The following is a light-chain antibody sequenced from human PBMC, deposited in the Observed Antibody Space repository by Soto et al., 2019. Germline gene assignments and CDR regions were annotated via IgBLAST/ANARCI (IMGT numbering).Light chain of an antibody. V-gene: IGLV2-14*01. CDR2: EVS. J-gene: IGLJ3*02. Sequence: QSALTQPASVSGSPGQSITISCTGNSSDVGGYDYVSWYQHHPGKAPKLIIYEVSHRPSGVSNRFSGSKSGNTASLTISGLQAEDEAGYYCSSYTSSSTWLFGGGTKLTVL. CDR1: SSDVGGYDY. CDR3: SSYTSSSTWL.